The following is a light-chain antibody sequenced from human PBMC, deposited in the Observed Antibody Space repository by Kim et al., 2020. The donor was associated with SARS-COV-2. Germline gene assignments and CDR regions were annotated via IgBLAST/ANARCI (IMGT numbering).Light chain of an antibody. J-gene: IGKJ2*01. CDR2: DAS. V-gene: IGKV3-11*01. Sequence: LSLSPGERATLSCRASPSVSSYLAWYQQKPGQAPRLLIYDASNRATGIPARFSGSGSGTDFTLTISSLEPEDFAVYYCQQRSNWYTFGQGTKLEI. CDR3: QQRSNWYT. CDR1: PSVSSY.